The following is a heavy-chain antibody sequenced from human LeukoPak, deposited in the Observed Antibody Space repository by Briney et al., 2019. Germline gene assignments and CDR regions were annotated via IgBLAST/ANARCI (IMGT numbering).Heavy chain of an antibody. V-gene: IGHV3-7*01. CDR1: GFTFSSKW. CDR3: AISIAAAGTGFDY. Sequence: PGGSLRLSCAASGFTFSSKWMSWVRQAPGKGLEWVANIKHDGSEKYYVDSVKGRFTISRDNAKNSLYLQMNSLRAEDAAVYYCAISIAAAGTGFDYWGQGTLVTVSS. CDR2: IKHDGSEK. D-gene: IGHD6-13*01. J-gene: IGHJ4*02.